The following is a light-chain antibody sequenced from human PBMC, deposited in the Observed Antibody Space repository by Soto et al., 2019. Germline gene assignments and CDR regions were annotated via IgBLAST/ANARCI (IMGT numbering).Light chain of an antibody. Sequence: QSALTQPASVSGSPGQSITISCTGTSSDVGGYNYVSWYQQHPGKAPKLMIYDVSNRPSGVSNRLSGSKSGNTASLTISGLQAEDEADYYCSSYTSSSTLAFGGGTKLTVL. J-gene: IGLJ3*02. CDR1: SSDVGGYNY. CDR2: DVS. V-gene: IGLV2-14*01. CDR3: SSYTSSSTLA.